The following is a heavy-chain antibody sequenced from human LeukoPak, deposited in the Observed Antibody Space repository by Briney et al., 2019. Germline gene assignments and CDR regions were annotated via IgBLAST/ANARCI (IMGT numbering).Heavy chain of an antibody. Sequence: SETLSLTCTVSGGSISSYYWSWIRQPPGKGLEWIGYIYYSGSTNYNPSLKSRVTISVDTSKNQFSLKLSSVTAADTAVYYCARHDFDWPRDAFDIWGQGTMVTVSS. J-gene: IGHJ3*02. CDR1: GGSISSYY. D-gene: IGHD3-9*01. CDR3: ARHDFDWPRDAFDI. V-gene: IGHV4-59*08. CDR2: IYYSGST.